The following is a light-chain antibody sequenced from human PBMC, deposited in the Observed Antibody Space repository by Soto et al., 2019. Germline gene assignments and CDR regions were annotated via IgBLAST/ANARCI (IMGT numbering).Light chain of an antibody. Sequence: EIVMTQSPATLSLSTGERATLSCRASQSTSDNLAWYKQKPGQAPRLLIYGASTKATGIPARFSGSGSGTEFNPTISRRQSEDFVVYYCQLYSNWPRGTLGQGTKLEIK. V-gene: IGKV3-15*01. J-gene: IGKJ2*02. CDR3: QLYSNWPRGT. CDR2: GAS. CDR1: QSTSDN.